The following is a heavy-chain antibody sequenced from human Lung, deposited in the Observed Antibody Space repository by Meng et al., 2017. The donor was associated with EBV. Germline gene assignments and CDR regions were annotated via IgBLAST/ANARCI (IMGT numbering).Heavy chain of an antibody. CDR2: IYDSGST. V-gene: IGHV4-30-4*08. CDR3: AREYSSSSGLPGP. CDR1: GGSLRFGAYY. Sequence: QVQGREWGPGWVNPSHTLSLTCPLSGGSLRFGAYYWGWIRQPPGQGLEWIAYIYDSGSTSHNPSLMSRVTISVDTSRNQFSLKLTSVTAADTAVYYCAREYSSSSGLPGPWGQGTLVTVSS. J-gene: IGHJ5*02. D-gene: IGHD6-6*01.